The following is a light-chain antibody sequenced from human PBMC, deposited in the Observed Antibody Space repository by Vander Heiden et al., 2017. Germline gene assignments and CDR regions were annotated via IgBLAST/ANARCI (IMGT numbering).Light chain of an antibody. J-gene: IGLJ2*01. CDR2: EDT. V-gene: IGLV3-10*01. CDR1: SLETTC. Sequence: SYELTPPPSLSVSPGQTARFTCSGDSLETTCACWYQQESGEAPVLVIYEDTKRPSGIPERFSGASSGTMATLTISGDQVEDEADYYCYSTDISVNPSVGGGTKLTVL. CDR3: YSTDISVNPS.